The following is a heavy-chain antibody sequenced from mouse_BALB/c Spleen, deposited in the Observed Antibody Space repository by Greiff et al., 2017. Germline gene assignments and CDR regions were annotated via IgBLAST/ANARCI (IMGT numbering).Heavy chain of an antibody. D-gene: IGHD1-1*01. CDR1: GFTFSSYT. CDR2: ISSGGSYT. CDR3: TRVYYYYGEGYFDV. V-gene: IGHV5-6-4*01. J-gene: IGHJ1*01. Sequence: EVQVVESGGGLVKPGGSLKLSCAASGFTFSSYTMSWVRQTPEKRLEWVATISSGGSYTYYPDSVKGRFTISRDNAKNTLYLQMSSLKSEDTAMYYCTRVYYYYGEGYFDVWGAGTTVTVSS.